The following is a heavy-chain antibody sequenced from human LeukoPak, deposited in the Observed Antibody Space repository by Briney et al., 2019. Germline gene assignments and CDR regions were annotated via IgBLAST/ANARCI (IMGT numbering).Heavy chain of an antibody. Sequence: PSETLSLTCAVYGGSFSGYYWSWIRQPPGKGLEWIGEINHSGSTNYNPSLKSRVTISVDTSKNQFSLKLSSVTAADTAVYYCARPSGGSFDYWGQGTLVTVSS. J-gene: IGHJ4*02. CDR2: INHSGST. CDR1: GGSFSGYY. V-gene: IGHV4-34*01. CDR3: ARPSGGSFDY. D-gene: IGHD1-1*01.